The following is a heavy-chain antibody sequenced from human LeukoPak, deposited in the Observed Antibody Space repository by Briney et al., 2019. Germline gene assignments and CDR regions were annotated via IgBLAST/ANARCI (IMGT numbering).Heavy chain of an antibody. Sequence: SETLSLTCAVSGGSISSGGYSWSWIRQPPGKGLEWIGYIYYSGSTYYNPSLKSRVTISVDTSKNQFSLKLSSATAADTAVYYCARVRYFDWLNLDYWGQGTLVTVSS. CDR2: IYYSGST. J-gene: IGHJ4*02. CDR1: GGSISSGGYS. V-gene: IGHV4-30-4*07. CDR3: ARVRYFDWLNLDY. D-gene: IGHD3-9*01.